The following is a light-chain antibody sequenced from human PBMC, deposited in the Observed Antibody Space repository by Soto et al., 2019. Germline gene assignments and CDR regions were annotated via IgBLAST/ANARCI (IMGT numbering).Light chain of an antibody. CDR3: QQYGNSPHT. J-gene: IGKJ3*01. V-gene: IGKV3-20*01. CDR2: GAS. CDR1: QRVSSSY. Sequence: ELGLTQSPGTLSLSPGERATLSCRASQRVSSSYLAWYQQKPGQAPRLLIYGASSRATGIPDRFSGSGSGTDFTLTISRLEPEDFAVYYCQQYGNSPHTFGPGTKVDIK.